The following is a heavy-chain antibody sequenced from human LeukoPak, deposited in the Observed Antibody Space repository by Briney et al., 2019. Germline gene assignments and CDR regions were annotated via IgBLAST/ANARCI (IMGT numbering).Heavy chain of an antibody. D-gene: IGHD2-2*01. CDR3: ARDGDIVVVPAAGPLDY. V-gene: IGHV3-7*01. Sequence: HSGGSLRLSCAASGFTFSSYWMSWVRQAPGKGLEWVANIKQDGSEKYYVDSVKGRFTISRDNAKNSLYLQMNSLRAEDTAVYYCARDGDIVVVPAAGPLDYWGQGTLVTVSS. J-gene: IGHJ4*02. CDR1: GFTFSSYW. CDR2: IKQDGSEK.